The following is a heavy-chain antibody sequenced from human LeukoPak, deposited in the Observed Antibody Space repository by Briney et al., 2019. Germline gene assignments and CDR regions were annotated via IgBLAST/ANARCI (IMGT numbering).Heavy chain of an antibody. D-gene: IGHD3-22*01. J-gene: IGHJ4*02. CDR2: INHSGST. CDR1: GGSFSGYY. Sequence: PSETLSLTCAVYGGSFSGYYWSWIRQPPGKGLEWIGEINHSGSTNYNPSLKSRVTISVDTSKNQFSLKLSSVTAADTAVYYCARGPHYYDSSGSRGQGTLVTVSS. CDR3: ARGPHYYDSSGS. V-gene: IGHV4-34*01.